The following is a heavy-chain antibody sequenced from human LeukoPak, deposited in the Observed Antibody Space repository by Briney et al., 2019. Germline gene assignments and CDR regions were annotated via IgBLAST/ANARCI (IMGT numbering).Heavy chain of an antibody. CDR3: ARDKQSLVRAFDY. V-gene: IGHV4-34*01. CDR1: GGSFSGYY. CDR2: INHSGST. D-gene: IGHD6-19*01. Sequence: SETLSLTCAVYGGSFSGYYWSWIRQPPGKGLEWIGEINHSGSTNYNPSLKSRVTISVDTSKNQFSLKLSSVTAADTAVYYCARDKQSLVRAFDYWGQGTLVTVSS. J-gene: IGHJ4*02.